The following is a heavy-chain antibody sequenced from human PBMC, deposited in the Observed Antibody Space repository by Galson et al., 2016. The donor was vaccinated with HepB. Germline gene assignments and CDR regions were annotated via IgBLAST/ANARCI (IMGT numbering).Heavy chain of an antibody. Sequence: SLRLSCAASGFTFSSYGMHWVRQAPGKGLEWVAVIWYDGSNKYYADSVKGRFTISRDNSKNTLYLQMNSLRVEDTAVYYCGRDLGGSWELNFGFDYWGQGSLVTVSS. CDR1: GFTFSSYG. V-gene: IGHV3-33*01. J-gene: IGHJ4*02. D-gene: IGHD1-26*01. CDR3: GRDLGGSWELNFGFDY. CDR2: IWYDGSNK.